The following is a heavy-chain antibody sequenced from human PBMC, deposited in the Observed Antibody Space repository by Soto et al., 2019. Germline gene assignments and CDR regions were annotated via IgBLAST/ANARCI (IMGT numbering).Heavy chain of an antibody. CDR2: IDPSDSYT. CDR3: ASSRKRWLAYYYYGMDV. D-gene: IGHD6-19*01. J-gene: IGHJ6*02. Sequence: PGESLKISCKGSGYSFTSYWISWVRQMPGKGLEWMGRIDPSDSYTNYSPSFQGHVTISADKSISTAYLQWSSLKASDTAMYYCASSRKRWLAYYYYGMDVWGQGTTVTVSS. CDR1: GYSFTSYW. V-gene: IGHV5-10-1*01.